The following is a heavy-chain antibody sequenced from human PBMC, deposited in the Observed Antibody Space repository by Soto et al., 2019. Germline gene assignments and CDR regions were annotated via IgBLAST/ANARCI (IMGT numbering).Heavy chain of an antibody. CDR3: ARDLGYLWFGELLSWFDP. D-gene: IGHD3-10*01. CDR2: IYTSGST. Sequence: SETLSLTCTVSGGSISSYYWSWIRQPAGKGLEWIGRIYTSGSTNYNPSLKSRVTMSVDTSKNQFSLKLSSVTAADTAVYYCARDLGYLWFGELLSWFDPWGQGTLVTVSS. J-gene: IGHJ5*02. V-gene: IGHV4-4*07. CDR1: GGSISSYY.